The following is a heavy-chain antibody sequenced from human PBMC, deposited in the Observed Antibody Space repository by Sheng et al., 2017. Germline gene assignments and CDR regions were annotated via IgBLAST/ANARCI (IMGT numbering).Heavy chain of an antibody. V-gene: IGHV3-23*01. CDR2: ISGSGGST. J-gene: IGHJ4*02. CDR3: AKRGAYCSGGSCYAEFDY. CDR1: GFTFSSYA. Sequence: EVQLLESGGGLVQPGGSLRLSCAASGFTFSSYAMSWVRQAPGKGLEWVSAISGSGGSTYYADSVKGRFTISRDNSKNTLYLQMNSLRAEDTAVYYCAKRGAYCSGGSCYAEFDYWGQGTLVTV. D-gene: IGHD2-15*01.